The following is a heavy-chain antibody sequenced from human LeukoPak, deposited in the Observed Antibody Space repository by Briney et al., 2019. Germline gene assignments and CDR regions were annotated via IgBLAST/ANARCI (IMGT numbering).Heavy chain of an antibody. CDR2: INPNSGDT. CDR1: GYTFTGYF. CDR3: ARDERYDSSGYPFDY. J-gene: IGHJ4*02. Sequence: ASVKVSCKASGYTFTGYFIHWVRQAPGQGLEWVGWINPNSGDTNYAQKFQGRVTMTRDTSISTAYMELSRLRSDDTAVYYCARDERYDSSGYPFDYWGQGTLVTVSS. V-gene: IGHV1-2*02. D-gene: IGHD3-22*01.